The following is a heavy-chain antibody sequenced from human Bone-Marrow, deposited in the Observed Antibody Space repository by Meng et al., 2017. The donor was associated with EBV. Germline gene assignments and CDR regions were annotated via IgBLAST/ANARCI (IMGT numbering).Heavy chain of an antibody. V-gene: IGHV3-30*04. CDR2: ISYDGTNK. CDR1: GFTFSNCA. D-gene: IGHD1-26*01. Sequence: QVNLVESGGGVVQPGRSLTLSCAASGFTFSNCALHWVRQAPGKGLQWVAVISYDGTNKHYADSVKGRFTISRDNSNNILYLQMNSLGLEDTAIYYCARGSGSVIRPLDYWGQGALVTVSS. J-gene: IGHJ4*02. CDR3: ARGSGSVIRPLDY.